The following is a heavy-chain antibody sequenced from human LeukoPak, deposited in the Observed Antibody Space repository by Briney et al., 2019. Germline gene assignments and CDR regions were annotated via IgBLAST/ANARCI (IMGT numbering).Heavy chain of an antibody. Sequence: SQTLSLTWTVSGGSINSGDYYWNWIRQHPGKGLEWIGYIYYSGNTYNNPSLKSRITISVDTSKNQFSLKLTSVTAADTAVYYCARRNDYGQEFDYWGQGTLVTVSS. D-gene: IGHD4-17*01. V-gene: IGHV4-31*02. CDR1: GGSINSGDYY. CDR3: ARRNDYGQEFDY. J-gene: IGHJ4*02. CDR2: IYYSGNT.